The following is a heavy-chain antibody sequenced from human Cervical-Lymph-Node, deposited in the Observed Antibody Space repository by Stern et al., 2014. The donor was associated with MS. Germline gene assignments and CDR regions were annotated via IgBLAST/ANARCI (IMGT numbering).Heavy chain of an antibody. CDR1: GDPFTYRY. CDR2: LIPVSGNT. D-gene: IGHD2-8*02. J-gene: IGHJ6*02. Sequence: QVQLVQSGAEVKKTGSSVRLSCKASGDPFTYRYLHWVRHAPGQAFEWMGWLIPVSGNTDYAQKFQDRVTITRDASYTTAHMELSSLTSEDTAIYYCVAWSRGMDVWGQGTTVTVSS. CDR3: VAWSRGMDV. V-gene: IGHV1-45*02.